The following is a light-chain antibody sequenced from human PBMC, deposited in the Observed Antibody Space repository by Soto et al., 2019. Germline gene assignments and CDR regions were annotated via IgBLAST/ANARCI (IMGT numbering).Light chain of an antibody. V-gene: IGLV2-23*03. CDR2: EGS. Sequence: QSVLTQPASVSGSPGQSFTISCTGTSSDVGSYNLVSWYQQHPGKAPKLMIYEGSKRPSGVSNRFSGSKSGNTASLTISGLQAEDEADYYCCSYAGSSTFDVVFGGGTKLTVL. CDR1: SSDVGSYNL. J-gene: IGLJ2*01. CDR3: CSYAGSSTFDVV.